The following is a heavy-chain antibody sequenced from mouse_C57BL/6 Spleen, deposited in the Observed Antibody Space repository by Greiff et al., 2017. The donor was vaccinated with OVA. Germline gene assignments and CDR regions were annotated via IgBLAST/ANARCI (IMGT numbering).Heavy chain of an antibody. D-gene: IGHD2-4*01. V-gene: IGHV14-3*01. CDR3: AFYDYDEDYAMDY. CDR1: GFNIKNTY. CDR2: IDPANGNT. Sequence: EVQLQQSVAELVRPGASVKLSCTASGFNIKNTYMHWVKQRPEQGLEWIGRIDPANGNTKYAPQFPGKATIPADTSSNTAYLQLSSLTSEDTAIYYCAFYDYDEDYAMDYWGQGTSVTVSS. J-gene: IGHJ4*01.